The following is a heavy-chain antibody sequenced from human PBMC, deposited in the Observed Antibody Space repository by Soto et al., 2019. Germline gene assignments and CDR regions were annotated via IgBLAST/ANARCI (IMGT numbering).Heavy chain of an antibody. CDR2: IKSKTDGGTP. J-gene: IGHJ4*01. CDR3: TTDSYSSIIVVRFDY. CDR1: GCTFSNAW. Sequence: PGGSLRLSCAASGCTFSNAWINLVRTAPGKGLEWVGRIKSKTDGGTPDYAAPVKGRFAISRDDSKNMVYLQMNSLKTEDTGIYYCTTDSYSSIIVVRFDYWGHGTLVTVSS. D-gene: IGHD3-22*01. V-gene: IGHV3-15*07.